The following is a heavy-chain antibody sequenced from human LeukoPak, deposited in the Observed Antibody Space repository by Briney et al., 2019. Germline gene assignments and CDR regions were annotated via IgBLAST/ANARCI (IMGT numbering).Heavy chain of an antibody. V-gene: IGHV1-2*04. J-gene: IGHJ6*04. D-gene: IGHD2-15*01. Sequence: ASVTVSFKASGYSFTAYYMHWVRQAPGQGLEWMGWINPNSGGTNYAQKFQGWVTMTRDTSISTAYMELSRLRSDDTAMYYCARDGGYCSGGSCYSASGYYYGMDVWGKGTTVTVSS. CDR3: ARDGGYCSGGSCYSASGYYYGMDV. CDR1: GYSFTAYY. CDR2: INPNSGGT.